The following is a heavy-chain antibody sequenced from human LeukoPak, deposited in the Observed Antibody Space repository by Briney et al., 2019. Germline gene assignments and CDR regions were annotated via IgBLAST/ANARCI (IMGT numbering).Heavy chain of an antibody. J-gene: IGHJ4*02. CDR1: GYTFTSYD. V-gene: IGHV1-8*03. CDR2: MNPNSGNT. CDR3: ARGPGKGWYYDFWSGYYYFDY. D-gene: IGHD3-3*01. Sequence: ASVKVSCKASGYTFTSYDINWVRQATGQGLEWMGWMNPNSGNTGYAQKFQGRVTITRNTSISTAYMELSSLRSEDTAVYYCARGPGKGWYYDFWSGYYYFDYWGQGTLVTVSS.